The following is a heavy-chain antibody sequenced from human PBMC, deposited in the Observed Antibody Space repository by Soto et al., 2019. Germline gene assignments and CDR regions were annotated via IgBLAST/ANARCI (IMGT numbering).Heavy chain of an antibody. Sequence: SETLSLTCTVSGGSISSYYWSWIRQPPGKGLEWIGYIYYSGSTNYNPSLKSRVTISVDTSKNQFSLKLSSVTAADTAVYYCARARELQGWFDPWGQGTTVTVSS. CDR1: GGSISSYY. D-gene: IGHD1-26*01. J-gene: IGHJ5*01. CDR2: IYYSGST. CDR3: ARARELQGWFDP. V-gene: IGHV4-59*01.